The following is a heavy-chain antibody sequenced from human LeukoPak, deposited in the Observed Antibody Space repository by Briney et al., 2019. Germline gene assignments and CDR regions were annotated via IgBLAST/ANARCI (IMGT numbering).Heavy chain of an antibody. CDR3: ARPETQYSCGLDGFDI. CDR2: INSDGSRT. J-gene: IGHJ3*02. D-gene: IGHD6-19*01. V-gene: IGHV3-74*01. Sequence: PGGSLRLSCAASGFTFSTYWMHWVRQAPGKGLVWVSRINSDGSRTTYADSVKGRFTISRDNAKNTLYLQMNSLRTEDTAVYYCARPETQYSCGLDGFDIWGQGTMVTVSS. CDR1: GFTFSTYW.